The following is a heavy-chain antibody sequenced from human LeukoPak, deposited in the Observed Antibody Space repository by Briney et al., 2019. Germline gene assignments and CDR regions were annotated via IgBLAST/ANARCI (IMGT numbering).Heavy chain of an antibody. D-gene: IGHD2-2*01. J-gene: IGHJ5*02. Sequence: SETLSLTCTVSGYSISSGYYWGWIRQPPGKGLEWIGSIYHSGSTYYNPSLKSRVTISVDTSKNQFSLKLSSVTAADTAVYYCARDGVVVVPAAWGFDPWGQGTLVTVSS. CDR3: ARDGVVVVPAAWGFDP. V-gene: IGHV4-38-2*02. CDR1: GYSISSGYY. CDR2: IYHSGST.